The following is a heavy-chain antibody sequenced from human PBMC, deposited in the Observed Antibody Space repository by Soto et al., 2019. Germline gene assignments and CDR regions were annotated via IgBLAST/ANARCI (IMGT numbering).Heavy chain of an antibody. CDR2: VSADSGKT. CDR1: GYSFSSYG. J-gene: IGHJ6*02. Sequence: QVQLVQSGGEVKRPGASMKVSCQASGYSFSSYGVSWVRQAPGQGLQWLGWVSADSGKTKYAQILQGRLTLTTDTSTNTAYMALRTRTSHDTAMYYCARNSPYNDFWGGVMESYSYNMDVWGQGTTVIVSS. V-gene: IGHV1-18*01. CDR3: ARNSPYNDFWGGVMESYSYNMDV. D-gene: IGHD3-3*01.